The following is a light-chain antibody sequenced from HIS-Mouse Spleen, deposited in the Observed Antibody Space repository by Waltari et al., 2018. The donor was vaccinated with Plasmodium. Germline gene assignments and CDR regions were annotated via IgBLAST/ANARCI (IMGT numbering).Light chain of an antibody. CDR1: SSDVGGYNY. CDR2: DVS. Sequence: QSALTQPRSVSGSPGQSVTISCTGTSSDVGGYNYVSWYQQHPGNAPKLMIYDVSKRPSGVPDRFSGSESVNTASLTISGLQAEDEADYYCCSYAGSYTLVFGGGTKLTVL. J-gene: IGLJ2*01. CDR3: CSYAGSYTLV. V-gene: IGLV2-11*01.